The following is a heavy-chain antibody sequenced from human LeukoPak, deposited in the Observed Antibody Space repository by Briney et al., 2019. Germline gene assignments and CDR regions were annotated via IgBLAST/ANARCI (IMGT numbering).Heavy chain of an antibody. J-gene: IGHJ4*02. Sequence: PGGSLRLSCAASGFTFSTNYMSWVRQAPGKGLEWVSVIYSGGNTYYSDSVKGRFTISRDNAKNTLYLQMNSLRAEDTAVYYCATKLVGAKSSEFKYWGQGTLVTVSS. D-gene: IGHD1-26*01. CDR3: ATKLVGAKSSEFKY. CDR2: IYSGGNT. CDR1: GFTFSTNY. V-gene: IGHV3-66*01.